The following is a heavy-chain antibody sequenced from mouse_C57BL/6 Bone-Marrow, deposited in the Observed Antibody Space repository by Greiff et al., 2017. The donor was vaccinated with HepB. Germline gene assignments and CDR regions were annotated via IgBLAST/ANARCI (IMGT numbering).Heavy chain of an antibody. Sequence: EVQLVESGGGLVKPGGSLKLSCAASGFTFSDYGMHWVRQAPEKGLEWVAYISSGSSTIYYADTVKGRFTISRDNAKNTLFLHMTSLRSEDTAMYYCARRDDYDTWFAYWGQGTLVTVSA. J-gene: IGHJ3*01. CDR3: ARRDDYDTWFAY. CDR1: GFTFSDYG. CDR2: ISSGSSTI. D-gene: IGHD2-4*01. V-gene: IGHV5-17*01.